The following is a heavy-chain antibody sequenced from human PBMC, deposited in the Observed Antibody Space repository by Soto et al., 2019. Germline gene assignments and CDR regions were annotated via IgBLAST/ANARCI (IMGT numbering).Heavy chain of an antibody. CDR2: IYYSGST. D-gene: IGHD2-15*01. V-gene: IGHV4-59*08. Sequence: SETLSLTCTVSGGSISSYYWSWIRQPPGKGLEWIGYIYYSGSTNYNPSLKSRVTISVDTSKNQFSLKLSSVTAADTAVYYCARQNLPVVAATSQVSYYYMDVWGKGTTVTVSS. CDR1: GGSISSYY. J-gene: IGHJ6*03. CDR3: ARQNLPVVAATSQVSYYYMDV.